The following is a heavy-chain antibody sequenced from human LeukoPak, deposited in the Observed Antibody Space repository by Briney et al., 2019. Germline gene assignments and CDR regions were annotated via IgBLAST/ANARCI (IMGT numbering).Heavy chain of an antibody. Sequence: GGSLRLSCAASGFTFSSYEMNWVRQAPGKGLEWVSYISSSGSTIYYADSVKGRFTISRDNAKNSLYLQMNSLRAEDTAVYYCARDGWYSGSYSYFQHWGQGTLDTVSS. CDR3: ARDGWYSGSYSYFQH. V-gene: IGHV3-48*03. J-gene: IGHJ1*01. CDR2: ISSSGSTI. D-gene: IGHD1-26*01. CDR1: GFTFSSYE.